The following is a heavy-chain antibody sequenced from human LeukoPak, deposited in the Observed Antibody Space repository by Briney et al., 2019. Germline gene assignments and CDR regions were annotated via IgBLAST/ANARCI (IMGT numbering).Heavy chain of an antibody. CDR2: INHSGST. CDR1: GGSFSGYY. Sequence: SGTLSLTCAVYGGSFSGYYWSWIRQPPGKGLEWVGEINHSGSTNYNPSLKSRVTISVDTSKNQFSLKLSSVPAADTAVYYCARGWRLRYGGAYFDYWGQGTLVTVSS. J-gene: IGHJ4*02. D-gene: IGHD4-17*01. CDR3: ARGWRLRYGGAYFDY. V-gene: IGHV4-34*01.